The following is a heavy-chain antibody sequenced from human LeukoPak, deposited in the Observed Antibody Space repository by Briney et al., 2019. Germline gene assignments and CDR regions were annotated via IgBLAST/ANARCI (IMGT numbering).Heavy chain of an antibody. D-gene: IGHD6-19*01. V-gene: IGHV3-7*03. Sequence: GGSLRLSCAASGFTFSSYWMSWVRQAPGKGLEWVANIKQDGSEKYYVDSVKGRFTISRDNAKNSLYLQMNSLRAEDTAVYYCTTELIAVATIDYWGQGTLVTVSS. CDR1: GFTFSSYW. CDR3: TTELIAVATIDY. J-gene: IGHJ4*02. CDR2: IKQDGSEK.